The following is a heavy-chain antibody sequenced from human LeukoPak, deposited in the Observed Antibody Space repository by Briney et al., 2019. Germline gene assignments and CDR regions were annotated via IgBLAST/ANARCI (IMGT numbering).Heavy chain of an antibody. D-gene: IGHD3-10*01. Sequence: ASVKVSFKASGYTFTSYGISWVRQAPGQGLEWMGWISAYNGNTKYAQKVLGRVTMTTDTSTSTAYMELSSLRSEDTAVYYCARFSGDYYGSGGFDPWGQGTLVTVSS. J-gene: IGHJ5*02. CDR2: ISAYNGNT. CDR3: ARFSGDYYGSGGFDP. V-gene: IGHV1-18*01. CDR1: GYTFTSYG.